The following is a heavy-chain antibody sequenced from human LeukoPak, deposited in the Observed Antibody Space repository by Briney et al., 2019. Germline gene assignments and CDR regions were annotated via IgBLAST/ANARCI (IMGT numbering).Heavy chain of an antibody. CDR2: MNPDSGNT. V-gene: IGHV1-8*01. Sequence: ASVKVSCKASGYTFTSYDINWVRQATGQGLEWMGWMNPDSGNTGYAQKFQGRVTRTRNTSISTAYMELSSLRSEDTAVYYCARHLPYSSSWYIGYYYYGMDVWGQGTTVTVSS. CDR1: GYTFTSYD. D-gene: IGHD6-13*01. CDR3: ARHLPYSSSWYIGYYYYGMDV. J-gene: IGHJ6*02.